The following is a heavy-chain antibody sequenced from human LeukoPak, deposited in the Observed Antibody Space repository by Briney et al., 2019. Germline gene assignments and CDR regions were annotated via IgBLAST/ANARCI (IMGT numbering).Heavy chain of an antibody. CDR1: GFTFSSYS. V-gene: IGHV3-48*04. CDR3: ARPSSSGWYVPFDY. D-gene: IGHD6-19*01. J-gene: IGHJ4*02. CDR2: ISSSSSTI. Sequence: GGSLRLSCAASGFTFSSYSMNWVRQAPGKGLEWVSYISSSSSTIYYADSVKGRFTISRDNAKNTLYLQMNSLRAEDTAVYYCARPSSSGWYVPFDYWGQGTLVTVSS.